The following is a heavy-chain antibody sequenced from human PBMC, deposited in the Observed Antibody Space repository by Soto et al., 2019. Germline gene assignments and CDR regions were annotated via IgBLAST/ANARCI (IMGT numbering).Heavy chain of an antibody. CDR2: ISSSSSTI. CDR3: ARDVFEYCSSTSCYRSDAFDI. J-gene: IGHJ3*02. CDR1: GFTFSSYS. Sequence: GGSLRLSCAASGFTFSSYSMNWVHQAPGKGLEWVSYISSSSSTIYYADSVKGRFTISRDNAKNSLYLQMNSLRAEDTAVYYCARDVFEYCSSTSCYRSDAFDIWGQGTMVTVSS. V-gene: IGHV3-48*04. D-gene: IGHD2-2*02.